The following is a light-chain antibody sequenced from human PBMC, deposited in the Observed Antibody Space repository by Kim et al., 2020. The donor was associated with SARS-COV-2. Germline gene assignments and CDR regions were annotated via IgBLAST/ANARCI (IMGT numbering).Light chain of an antibody. V-gene: IGKV2-28*01. CDR2: LGS. J-gene: IGKJ3*01. Sequence: IVMTQSPLSLPVTPVEPASISCRSSQSLLHSNGYNYLDWYLQKPGQSPQLLIYLGSNRASGVPDRFSGSGSGTDFTLKISRVEAEDVGVHYCMQALQTLFTFGPGTKVDIK. CDR3: MQALQTLFT. CDR1: QSLLHSNGYNY.